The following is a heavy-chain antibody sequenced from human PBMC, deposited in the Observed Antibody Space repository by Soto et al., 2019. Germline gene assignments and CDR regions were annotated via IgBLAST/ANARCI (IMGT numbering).Heavy chain of an antibody. CDR3: ARSGGYTTVGDIVVVPAARYYFDY. CDR1: GGSISSGGYY. CDR2: IYYSGST. V-gene: IGHV4-31*03. D-gene: IGHD2-2*01. J-gene: IGHJ4*02. Sequence: PSETLSLTCTVSGGSISSGGYYWSWIRQHPGKGLEWIGYIYYSGSTYYNPSLKSRVTISVDTSKNQFSLKLSSVTAADTAVYYCARSGGYTTVGDIVVVPAARYYFDYWGQGTLVTVSS.